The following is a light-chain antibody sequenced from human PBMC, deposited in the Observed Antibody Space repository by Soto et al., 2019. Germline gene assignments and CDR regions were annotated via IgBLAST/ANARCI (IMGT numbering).Light chain of an antibody. Sequence: QSVLTQPASVSGTPGQSITISCTGTSSDIGDYNYVSWYQQYPGKAPKLMIFDVSNRPSGVSNRFTGSKSGNTASLTISGLQAEDEADYYCSSYTDTTTLFGGGTKVTVL. V-gene: IGLV2-14*01. CDR2: DVS. J-gene: IGLJ2*01. CDR3: SSYTDTTTL. CDR1: SSDIGDYNY.